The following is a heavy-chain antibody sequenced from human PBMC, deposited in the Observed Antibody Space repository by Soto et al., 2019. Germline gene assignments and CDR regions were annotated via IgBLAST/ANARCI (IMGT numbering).Heavy chain of an antibody. Sequence: DVQLLESGGSLVQPGGSLRLSCAASGFTFNAYSLSWVRQAPGKGLEWVSAISTTGGSTYYADSVKGRFTISRDNSKNTVYLQMNSLRAEDTAVYYCARPDGATYNFRYWGQGTLVTVSS. CDR1: GFTFNAYS. V-gene: IGHV3-23*01. J-gene: IGHJ4*02. D-gene: IGHD1-1*01. CDR3: ARPDGATYNFRY. CDR2: ISTTGGST.